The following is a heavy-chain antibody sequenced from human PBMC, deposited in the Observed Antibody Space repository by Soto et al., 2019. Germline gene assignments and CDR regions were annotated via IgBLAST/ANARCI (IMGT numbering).Heavy chain of an antibody. CDR1: GYTFTSYA. V-gene: IGHV1-3*01. J-gene: IGHJ4*02. Sequence: ASVKVSCKASGYTFTSYAMHWVRQAPGQRLEWMGWINAGNGNTKYSQKFQGRVTITRDTSASTAYMELSSLRSEDTAVYYCARVTEYYDILTAFDYWGQGTLVTVSS. CDR2: INAGNGNT. CDR3: ARVTEYYDILTAFDY. D-gene: IGHD3-9*01.